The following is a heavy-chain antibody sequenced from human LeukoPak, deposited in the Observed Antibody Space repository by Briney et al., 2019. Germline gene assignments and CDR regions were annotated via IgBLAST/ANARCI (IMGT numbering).Heavy chain of an antibody. J-gene: IGHJ5*02. D-gene: IGHD3-10*01. V-gene: IGHV3-13*01. CDR3: ARACGVRGFNWFDP. Sequence: GGSLRLSCAASGFTFSSYDMHWVRQATGKGLEWVSAIGTAGDTYYPGSVKGRFTISRENAKNSLCLQMNSLRAEDTAVYYCARACGVRGFNWFDPWGQGTLVTVSS. CDR1: GFTFSSYD. CDR2: IGTAGDT.